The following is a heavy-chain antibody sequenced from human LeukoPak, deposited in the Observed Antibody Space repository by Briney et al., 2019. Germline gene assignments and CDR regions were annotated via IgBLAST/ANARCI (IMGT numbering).Heavy chain of an antibody. Sequence: SVKVSCKASGGTFSSYAISWVRQAPGQGLEWMGGIIPIFGTANYAQKFQGRVTITADESTSTAYMELSSLRSGDTAVYYCARGSEIYGSGSYSYYYYYMDVWGKGTTVTISS. D-gene: IGHD3-10*01. CDR1: GGTFSSYA. CDR3: ARGSEIYGSGSYSYYYYYMDV. V-gene: IGHV1-69*13. J-gene: IGHJ6*03. CDR2: IIPIFGTA.